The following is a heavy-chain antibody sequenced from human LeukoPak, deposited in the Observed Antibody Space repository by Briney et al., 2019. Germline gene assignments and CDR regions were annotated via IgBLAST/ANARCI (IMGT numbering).Heavy chain of an antibody. CDR1: GGTFSSYA. CDR3: ARADYYGSGNYRYYYYMDV. Sequence: SVKVSCKASGGTFSSYAISWVRQAPGQGLEWMGGIIPIFGTSNYAQKFQGRVTITTDESTSTAYMDLSSLRSEDTAVYYCARADYYGSGNYRYYYYMDVWGKGTTVTVSS. V-gene: IGHV1-69*05. CDR2: IIPIFGTS. D-gene: IGHD3-10*01. J-gene: IGHJ6*03.